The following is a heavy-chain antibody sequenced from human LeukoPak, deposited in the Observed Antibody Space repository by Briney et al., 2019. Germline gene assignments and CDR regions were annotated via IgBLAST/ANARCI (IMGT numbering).Heavy chain of an antibody. V-gene: IGHV3-23*01. CDR3: GKYLQTTVGANDY. J-gene: IGHJ4*02. CDR1: GFTCSSYP. CDR2: ISGSGGAT. Sequence: GGSLRLSCAASGFTCSSYPMNWVRQAPGKGLGWVSVISGSGGATFYGDSVQGRFTISRDNSRDTLYLQMSSLRAEDTAVYYCGKYLQTTVGANDYWGQGTLVTVSS. D-gene: IGHD1-26*01.